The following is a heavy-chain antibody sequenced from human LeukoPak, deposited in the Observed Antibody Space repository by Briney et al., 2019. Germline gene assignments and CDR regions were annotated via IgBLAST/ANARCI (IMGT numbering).Heavy chain of an antibody. J-gene: IGHJ4*02. D-gene: IGHD1-26*01. CDR1: GGSISNSY. V-gene: IGHV4-59*01. CDR3: ARGDASGRPGIGFDF. Sequence: KSSETLSLTCTVSGGSISNSYWSWIRQPPGKGLEWIGFFHDSESTNYNPSLKSRVSISLDTSKNQVSLWLSSVTAADTAVHYCARGDASGRPGIGFDFWGQGTLVTVSS. CDR2: FHDSEST.